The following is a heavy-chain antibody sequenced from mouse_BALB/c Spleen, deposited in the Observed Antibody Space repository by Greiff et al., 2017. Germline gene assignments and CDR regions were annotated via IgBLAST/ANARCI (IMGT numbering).Heavy chain of an antibody. V-gene: IGHV1-7*01. J-gene: IGHJ2*01. CDR1: GYTFTSYW. Sequence: QVQLKESGAELAKPGASVKMSCKASGYTFTSYWMHWVKQRPGQGLEWIGYINPSTGYTEYNQKFKDKATLTADKSSSTAYMQLSSLTSEDSAVYYCARSYYRYGFDYWGQGTTLTVSS. D-gene: IGHD2-14*01. CDR2: INPSTGYT. CDR3: ARSYYRYGFDY.